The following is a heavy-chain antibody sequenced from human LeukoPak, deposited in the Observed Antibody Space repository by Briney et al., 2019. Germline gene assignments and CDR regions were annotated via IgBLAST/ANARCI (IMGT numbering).Heavy chain of an antibody. D-gene: IGHD2-15*01. Sequence: GGSLRLSCAASGFTFSSYAMHWVRQAPGKGLEYVSAISSNGGSTYYANSVKGRFTISRDNSKNTLYLQMGSLRAEDMAVYYCARAHFSGGSCDYXXXXTXVTVSX. V-gene: IGHV3-64*01. J-gene: IGHJ4*01. CDR3: ARAHFSGGSCDY. CDR2: ISSNGGST. CDR1: GFTFSSYA.